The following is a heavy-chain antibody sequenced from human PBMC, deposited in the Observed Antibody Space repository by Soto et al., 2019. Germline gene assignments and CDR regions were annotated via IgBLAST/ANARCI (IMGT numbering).Heavy chain of an antibody. CDR1: GGPITYW. D-gene: IGHD1-1*01. J-gene: IGHJ5*02. Sequence: QVQLQESGPGLVSPSGTLSLTCAVSGGPITYWLSWVRQSPGKGLEWIGKVSQRGGTNYIPSLKSRVTISIDNSRNQIFLHLTSVTAADTAVYFCAKHVTDSGTRGYDSWGQGILVTVSS. V-gene: IGHV4-4*02. CDR2: VSQRGGT. CDR3: AKHVTDSGTRGYDS.